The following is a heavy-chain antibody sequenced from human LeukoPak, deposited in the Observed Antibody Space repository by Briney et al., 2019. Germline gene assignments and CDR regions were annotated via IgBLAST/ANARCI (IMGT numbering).Heavy chain of an antibody. CDR2: IKQDGSEK. J-gene: IGHJ4*02. Sequence: PGGSLRLSCAASGFTFSSYWMSWVRQAPGKGLEWVANIKQDGSEKYYVDSVKGRFTISRDNAKNSLYLQMNSLRAEDTAVYYCAREGKGYYYDSSGYYFDYWGRGTLVTVSS. V-gene: IGHV3-7*01. CDR1: GFTFSSYW. CDR3: AREGKGYYYDSSGYYFDY. D-gene: IGHD3-22*01.